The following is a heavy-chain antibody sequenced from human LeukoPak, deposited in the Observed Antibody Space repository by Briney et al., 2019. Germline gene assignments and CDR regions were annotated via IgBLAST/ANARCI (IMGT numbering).Heavy chain of an antibody. J-gene: IGHJ4*02. CDR1: GGSISSGSYY. CDR3: ARVSEAGSDY. Sequence: SETLSLTCTVSGGSISSGSYYWSWIRQPAGKGLEWIGRFYTSGSTNYNPSLRSRVTISVDTSKNQFSLKLSSVTAADTAVYYCARVSEAGSDYWGQGTLVTVSS. D-gene: IGHD6-19*01. CDR2: FYTSGST. V-gene: IGHV4-61*02.